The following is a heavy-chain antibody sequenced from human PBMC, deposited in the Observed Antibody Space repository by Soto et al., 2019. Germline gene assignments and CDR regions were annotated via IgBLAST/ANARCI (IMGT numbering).Heavy chain of an antibody. V-gene: IGHV4-31*03. CDR1: GGSISSGGYY. CDR3: ARDYPRVTTGGSYYYYGMDV. D-gene: IGHD4-4*01. CDR2: IYYSGST. Sequence: SETLSLTCTVSGGSISSGGYYWSWIRQHPGKGLEWIGYIYYSGSTYYNPSLKSRVTISVDTSKNQFSLKLSSVTAADTAVYYCARDYPRVTTGGSYYYYGMDVWGQGTTVTVSS. J-gene: IGHJ6*02.